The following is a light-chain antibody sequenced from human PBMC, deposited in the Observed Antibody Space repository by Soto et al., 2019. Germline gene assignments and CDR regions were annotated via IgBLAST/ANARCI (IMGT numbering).Light chain of an antibody. CDR3: SSYTTSTTWV. Sequence: QSALTQPASVSGSPGQSIAISCTGTNCDVGGYNYVSWYQHHPGKAPKLMIYEVSNRPSGVSNRFSGSKSGNTASLTISGLQAEDEADYYCSSYTTSTTWVFGGGTKLTVL. CDR1: NCDVGGYNY. CDR2: EVS. J-gene: IGLJ3*02. V-gene: IGLV2-14*01.